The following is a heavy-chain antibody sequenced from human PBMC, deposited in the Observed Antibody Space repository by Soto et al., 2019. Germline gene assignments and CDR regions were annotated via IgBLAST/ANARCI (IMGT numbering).Heavy chain of an antibody. CDR2: IYHSGIT. CDR3: ARGETYLGV. D-gene: IGHD3-16*01. V-gene: IGHV4-30-2*01. J-gene: IGHJ6*02. CDR1: GASISSGGSS. Sequence: QLQLQESGSGLVKPSQTLSLTCAVSGASISSGGSSWSWIRQAPGTGLEWIGYIYHSGITNYNPSLKSRVTITADDSTSTAYMELRSMRFEDTAVYYCARGETYLGVWGQGTTVTVSS.